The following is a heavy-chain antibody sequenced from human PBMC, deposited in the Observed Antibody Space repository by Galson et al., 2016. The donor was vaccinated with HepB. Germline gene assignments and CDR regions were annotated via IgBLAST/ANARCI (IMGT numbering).Heavy chain of an antibody. D-gene: IGHD4-23*01. CDR3: SRDRDVYYGGNSVAGIDL. J-gene: IGHJ3*01. CDR1: GFIFDTYT. V-gene: IGHV3-21*01. Sequence: SLRLSCAASGFIFDTYTINWVRQAPGRGLECLSSISSNSNYIKYADSVKGRVNISRDNAKNSLYLPMNSLRVEETAVYYCSRDRDVYYGGNSVAGIDLWGRGTMVT. CDR2: ISSNSNYI.